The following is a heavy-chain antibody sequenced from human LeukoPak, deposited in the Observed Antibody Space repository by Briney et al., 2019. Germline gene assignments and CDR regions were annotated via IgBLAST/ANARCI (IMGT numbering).Heavy chain of an antibody. CDR2: ISSSSSRSSYI. Sequence: GGSLRLSCAASGFTFNSYTMNWVRQAPGRGLEWVSCISSSSSRSSYIYYADSVKGRFTISRDNAKNSLYLQMNSLRAEDTAVYYCARDRSGDTMIYDYWGQGTLVTVSS. D-gene: IGHD3-22*01. CDR1: GFTFNSYT. J-gene: IGHJ4*02. V-gene: IGHV3-21*01. CDR3: ARDRSGDTMIYDY.